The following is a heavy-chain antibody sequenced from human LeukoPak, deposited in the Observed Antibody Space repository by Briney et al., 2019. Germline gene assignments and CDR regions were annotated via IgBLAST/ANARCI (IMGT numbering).Heavy chain of an antibody. V-gene: IGHV3-23*01. D-gene: IGHD2-21*02. CDR1: GFTFSSYA. CDR2: ISGSGGST. CDR3: AKDLDIVVVTATSDAFDI. J-gene: IGHJ3*02. Sequence: PGGSLRLSCAASGFTFSSYAMSWVRQAPGKGLEWVSAISGSGGSTYYADSVKGRFTISRDNSKNTLYLQMNSLRAEDTAVYYCAKDLDIVVVTATSDAFDIWGQGTMATVSP.